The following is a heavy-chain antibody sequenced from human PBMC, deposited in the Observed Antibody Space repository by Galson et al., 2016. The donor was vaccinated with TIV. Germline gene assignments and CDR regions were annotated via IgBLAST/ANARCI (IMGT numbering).Heavy chain of an antibody. D-gene: IGHD3-10*01. Sequence: SVKVSCKASGGSFTSYAISRVRQAPGQGLEWMGAIVPMFGISTYAQKFQGRVTITADESTSTAYMELSSLSSMTAADTAVYYCSRGSSPLNYYYYYMDVWCKGTTVTVSS. CDR1: GGSFTSYA. CDR3: SRGSSPLNYYYYYMDV. CDR2: IVPMFGIS. J-gene: IGHJ6*03. V-gene: IGHV1-69*13.